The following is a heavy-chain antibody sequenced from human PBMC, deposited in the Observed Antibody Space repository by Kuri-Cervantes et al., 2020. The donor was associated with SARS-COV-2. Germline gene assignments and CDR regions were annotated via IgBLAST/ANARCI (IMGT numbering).Heavy chain of an antibody. J-gene: IGHJ6*04. D-gene: IGHD6-13*01. Sequence: SETLSLTCTVSGGSMSSTSSYWGWIRQPPGKGLECIGTIYYGGSTYYNPSLKSRITISVDTSKNQFSLRLSSVTAADTAVYYCARHATGYSSSSYLGYYAMDVWGKGTTVTVSS. CDR2: IYYGGST. CDR3: ARHATGYSSSSYLGYYAMDV. CDR1: GGSMSSTSSY. V-gene: IGHV4-39*01.